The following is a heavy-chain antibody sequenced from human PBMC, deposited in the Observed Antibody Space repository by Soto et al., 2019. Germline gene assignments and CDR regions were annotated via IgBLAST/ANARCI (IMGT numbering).Heavy chain of an antibody. D-gene: IGHD3-22*01. Sequence: AAVKVPCKASGDSFCFYDINWLRQAPGQGLEWMGWINPSDGNRNFAQKFEDRVTMTTATSTNTVFLELRSLKSDDTAIYYCARDRLRGYDSSGFYSWGQGTMVTVSS. CDR1: GDSFCFYD. CDR3: ARDRLRGYDSSGFYS. CDR2: INPSDGNR. V-gene: IGHV1-18*01. J-gene: IGHJ4*02.